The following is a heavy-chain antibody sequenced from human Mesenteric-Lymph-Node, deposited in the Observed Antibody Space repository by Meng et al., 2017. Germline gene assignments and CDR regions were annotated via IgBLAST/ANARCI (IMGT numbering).Heavy chain of an antibody. CDR1: GFPFTSYW. CDR3: ASRAVTGPYYYYGMDV. V-gene: IGHV3-7*01. J-gene: IGHJ6*02. D-gene: IGHD6-19*01. Sequence: GESLKISCAASGFPFTSYWMSWVRQAPGKGLEWVANIKQDGSEKYYVDSVKGRFTISRDNAKGSLYLQMNSLRADDTAVYYCASRAVTGPYYYYGMDVWGQGTTVTVSS. CDR2: IKQDGSEK.